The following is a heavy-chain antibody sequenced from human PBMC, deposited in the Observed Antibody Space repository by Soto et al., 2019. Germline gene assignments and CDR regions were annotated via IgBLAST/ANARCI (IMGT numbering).Heavy chain of an antibody. CDR1: GGSISSSSYY. D-gene: IGHD3-10*01. CDR3: ALTIWFGELLLFDY. CDR2: IYYSGST. V-gene: IGHV4-39*01. Sequence: SETLSLTCTVSGGSISSSSYYWGWIRQPPGKGLEWIGSIYYSGSTYYNPSLKSRVTISVDTSKNQFSLKLSSVTAADTAVYYCALTIWFGELLLFDYWGQGTLVTVSS. J-gene: IGHJ4*02.